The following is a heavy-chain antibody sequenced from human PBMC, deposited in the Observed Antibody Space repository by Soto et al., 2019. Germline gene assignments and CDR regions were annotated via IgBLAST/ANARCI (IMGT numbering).Heavy chain of an antibody. CDR3: ARDPSIKQWLVPPNFDY. J-gene: IGHJ4*02. CDR1: GFTFSSYA. CDR2: ISYDGSNK. Sequence: GGSLRLSCAASGFTFSSYAMHWVRQAPGKGLEWVAVISYDGSNKYYADSVKGRFTISRDNSKNTLYLQMNSLRAEDTAVYYCARDPSIKQWLVPPNFDYWGQGTLVTVSS. V-gene: IGHV3-30-3*01. D-gene: IGHD6-19*01.